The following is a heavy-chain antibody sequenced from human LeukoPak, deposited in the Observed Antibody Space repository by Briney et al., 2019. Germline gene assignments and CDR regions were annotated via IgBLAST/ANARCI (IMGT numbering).Heavy chain of an antibody. CDR1: GYTFTGYY. Sequence: ASVKVSCKASGYTFTGYYMHWVRQAPGQGLEWMGWINPNSGGTNYAQKFQGRVTMTRNTSISTAYMELSSLRSEDTAVYYCARGITSYYYDSSGYGSHWGQGTLVTVSS. V-gene: IGHV1-2*02. D-gene: IGHD3-22*01. J-gene: IGHJ4*02. CDR3: ARGITSYYYDSSGYGSH. CDR2: INPNSGGT.